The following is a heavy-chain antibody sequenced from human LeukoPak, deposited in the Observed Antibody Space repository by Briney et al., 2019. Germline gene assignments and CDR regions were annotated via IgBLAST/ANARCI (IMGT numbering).Heavy chain of an antibody. Sequence: SETLSLTCTVSGYSISTGYYWGWIRQPPGKGLEWIGSIYHSGSTYYNPSLKSRVTISVDTSRNQFSLKLSSVTAADTAVYYCARSDGYGLIGIWGQGTMVTVSS. D-gene: IGHD3-10*01. V-gene: IGHV4-38-2*02. CDR2: IYHSGST. CDR1: GYSISTGYY. J-gene: IGHJ3*02. CDR3: ARSDGYGLIGI.